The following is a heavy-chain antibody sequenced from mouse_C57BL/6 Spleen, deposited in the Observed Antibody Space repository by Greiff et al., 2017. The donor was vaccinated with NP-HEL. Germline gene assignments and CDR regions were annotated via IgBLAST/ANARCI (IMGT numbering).Heavy chain of an antibody. CDR3: ARTRDSYDGYWDAWFAY. V-gene: IGHV1-18*01. D-gene: IGHD2-3*01. CDR1: GYTFTDYN. CDR2: INPNNGGT. J-gene: IGHJ3*01. Sequence: EVQLQQSGPELVKPGASVKIPCKASGYTFTDYNMDWVKQSHGKSLEWIGDINPNNGGTIYNQKFKGKATLTVDKSSSTAYMELRSLTSEDTAVYYCARTRDSYDGYWDAWFAYWGQGTLVTVSA.